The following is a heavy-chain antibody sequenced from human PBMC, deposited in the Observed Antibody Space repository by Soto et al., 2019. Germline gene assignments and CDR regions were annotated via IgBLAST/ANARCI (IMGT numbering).Heavy chain of an antibody. CDR3: ARALEPPYYYYGMDV. V-gene: IGHV1-69*06. CDR1: GGTFSSYA. Sequence: GASVKVSCKASGGTFSSYAISWVRQAPGQGLEWMGGIIPIFGTANYAQKFQGRVTITADKSTSTAYMELSSLRSEDTAVYYCARALEPPYYYYGMDVWGQGTTVTVSS. J-gene: IGHJ6*02. CDR2: IIPIFGTA. D-gene: IGHD1-1*01.